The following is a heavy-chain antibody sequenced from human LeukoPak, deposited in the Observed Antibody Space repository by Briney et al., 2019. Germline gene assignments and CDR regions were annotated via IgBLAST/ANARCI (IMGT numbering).Heavy chain of an antibody. CDR3: AKPGIQLWLLSSLIDY. D-gene: IGHD5-18*01. Sequence: PGGSLRLSCAASGFTFSSYAMSWVRQAPGKGLEWVSAISGSGGSTYYADSVKGRFTISRDNSKNTLYLQMNSLRAEDTAVYYCAKPGIQLWLLSSLIDYWGQGTLVTVSS. J-gene: IGHJ4*02. CDR2: ISGSGGST. CDR1: GFTFSSYA. V-gene: IGHV3-23*01.